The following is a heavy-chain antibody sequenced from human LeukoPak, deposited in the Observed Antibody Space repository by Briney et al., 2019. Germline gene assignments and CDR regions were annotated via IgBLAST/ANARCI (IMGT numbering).Heavy chain of an antibody. Sequence: QAGGSLRLSCAASGFTFSNYNMNWVRQAPGKGLEWVSYISSSSSTIYYADSVKGRFTISRDNSKNTLYLQMKSLRAEDTAVYYCAKHNTHSSSWSDYWGQGTLVTVSS. J-gene: IGHJ4*02. D-gene: IGHD6-13*01. CDR1: GFTFSNYN. CDR3: AKHNTHSSSWSDY. CDR2: ISSSSSTI. V-gene: IGHV3-48*01.